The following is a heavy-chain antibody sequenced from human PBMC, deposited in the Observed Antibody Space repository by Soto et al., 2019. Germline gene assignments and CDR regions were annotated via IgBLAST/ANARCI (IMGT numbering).Heavy chain of an antibody. CDR2: IIPMFGTT. CDR3: ARGSITVLGVAVGSLDV. J-gene: IGHJ6*02. D-gene: IGHD3-3*01. V-gene: IGHV1-69*06. Sequence: QEQLVQSGTEVKKPGSSLKVSCKTSGDTFSNYGISWVRQAPGQGLEWMGGIIPMFGTTNYAQKFQGRVTITAEKSTRTAYMDLTSLRIEDTAVYCCARGSITVLGVAVGSLDVWGQGTTVTVSS. CDR1: GDTFSNYG.